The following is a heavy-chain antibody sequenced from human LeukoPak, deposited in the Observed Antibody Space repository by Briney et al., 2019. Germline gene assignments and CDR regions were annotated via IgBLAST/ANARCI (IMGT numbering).Heavy chain of an antibody. V-gene: IGHV3-23*01. Sequence: GGSLRLSXAASGFTFSSYAMSWIRQAPGKGLEWVSAISGSGGSTYYADSVKGRFTISRDNSKNTLYLQMNSLRAEDTAVYYCAKSSRREYYYDSSGYYYLYFDYWGQGTLVTVSS. CDR1: GFTFSSYA. CDR3: AKSSRREYYYDSSGYYYLYFDY. CDR2: ISGSGGST. D-gene: IGHD3-22*01. J-gene: IGHJ4*02.